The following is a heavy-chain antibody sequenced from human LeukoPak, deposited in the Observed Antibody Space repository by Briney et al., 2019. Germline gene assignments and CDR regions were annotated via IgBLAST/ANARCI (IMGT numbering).Heavy chain of an antibody. D-gene: IGHD4/OR15-4a*01. J-gene: IGHJ6*03. V-gene: IGHV4-31*03. CDR1: GGSISSGGYY. CDR2: IYYSGST. Sequence: SETLSLTCTVSGGSISSGGYYWSWIRQHPGKGLEWIGYIYYSGSTYYNPSLKSRVTISVDTSKNQFSLKLSSVTAADTAVYYCALTTGYYYYMDVWGKGTTVTVSS. CDR3: ALTTGYYYYMDV.